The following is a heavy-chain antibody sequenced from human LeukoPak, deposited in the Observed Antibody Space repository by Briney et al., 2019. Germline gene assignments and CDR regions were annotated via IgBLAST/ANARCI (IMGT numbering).Heavy chain of an antibody. V-gene: IGHV3-7*01. CDR1: GFTFSSYW. D-gene: IGHD3-10*01. CDR3: ARVSYYYYGSGSYSQDAFDI. Sequence: PRGSLRLSCAASGFTFSSYWMSWVRQAPGKGLEWVANIKQDGSEKYYVDSVKGRFTISRDNAKNSLYLQMNSLRAEDTAVYYCARVSYYYYGSGSYSQDAFDIWGQGTMVTVSS. J-gene: IGHJ3*02. CDR2: IKQDGSEK.